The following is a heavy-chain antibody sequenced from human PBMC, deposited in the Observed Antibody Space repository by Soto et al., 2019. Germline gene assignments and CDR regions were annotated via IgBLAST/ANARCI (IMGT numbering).Heavy chain of an antibody. V-gene: IGHV1-46*01. D-gene: IGHD3-10*01. CDR2: INPSGGST. CDR3: ARDNLLLWFGEWPDYYYYGMDV. Sequence: QVQLVQSGAEVKKPGASVKVSCKASGYTFTSYYMHWVRQAPGQGLEWMGIINPSGGSTSYAQKFQGRVTMTRDTSTSSVYMELSSLRSEDTAVYYCARDNLLLWFGEWPDYYYYGMDVWGQGTTVTVSS. J-gene: IGHJ6*02. CDR1: GYTFTSYY.